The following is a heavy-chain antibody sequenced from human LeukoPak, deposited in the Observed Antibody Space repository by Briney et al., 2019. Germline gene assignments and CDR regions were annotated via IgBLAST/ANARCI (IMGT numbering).Heavy chain of an antibody. CDR2: FSTYNGDT. CDR3: AIGQGVITRGGADVYDV. D-gene: IGHD3-3*01. J-gene: IGHJ3*01. V-gene: IGHV1-18*01. CDR1: GDTFTNYG. Sequence: ASVKVSCTASGDTFTNYGINRVRQAPGQRPEWMGWFSTYNGDTKYAQKLKGRLTLTADTLKTTAYMELRTLISDDTATYYCAIGQGVITRGGADVYDVWGQGTTVIVSS.